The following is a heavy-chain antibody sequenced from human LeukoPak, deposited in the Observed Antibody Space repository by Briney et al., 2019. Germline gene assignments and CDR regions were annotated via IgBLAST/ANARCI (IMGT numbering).Heavy chain of an antibody. CDR1: GFTFSTYW. CDR3: ERSRFCTSGGCYYDF. J-gene: IGHJ4*02. CDR2: IKPDVTTT. V-gene: IGHV3-74*01. D-gene: IGHD2-8*01. Sequence: GGSLRLSCAASGFTFSTYWMHWVRQAPRKGLVWVSGIKPDVTTTNYADSVKGRFTISRDNAKNTLFLQMNSLRAEDTAVYYCERSRFCTSGGCYYDFWGQGILVTVSS.